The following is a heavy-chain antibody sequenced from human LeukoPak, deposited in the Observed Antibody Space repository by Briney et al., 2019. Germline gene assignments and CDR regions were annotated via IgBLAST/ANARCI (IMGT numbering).Heavy chain of an antibody. D-gene: IGHD5-24*01. CDR3: ARERMGAEMATIGIR. V-gene: IGHV1-69*13. CDR1: GGTFSSYA. Sequence: ASVTVSCKASGGTFSSYAISWVRQAPGQGLEWMGGIIPIFGTANYAQKFQGRVTITADESTSTAYMELSSLRSEDTAVYYCARERMGAEMATIGIRWGQGTLVTVSS. CDR2: IIPIFGTA. J-gene: IGHJ4*02.